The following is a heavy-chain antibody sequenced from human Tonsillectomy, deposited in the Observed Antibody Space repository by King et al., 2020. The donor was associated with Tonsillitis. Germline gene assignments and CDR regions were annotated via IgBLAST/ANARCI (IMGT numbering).Heavy chain of an antibody. D-gene: IGHD3-9*01. V-gene: IGHV3-23*04. CDR2: ISGSGGST. Sequence: VQLVESGGGLVQPGGSLRLSCAASGFTFSSYAMSWVRQAPGKGLEWVSGISGSGGSTYYADSVKGRFTISRDNSKNTSNLQMNSLRAEDTAGYYCAKAASNYDILTGYYYFDYWGQGTLVTVSS. CDR3: AKAASNYDILTGYYYFDY. CDR1: GFTFSSYA. J-gene: IGHJ4*02.